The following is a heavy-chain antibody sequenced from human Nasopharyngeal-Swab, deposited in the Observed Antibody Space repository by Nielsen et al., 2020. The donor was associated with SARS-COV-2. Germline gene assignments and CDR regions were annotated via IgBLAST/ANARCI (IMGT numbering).Heavy chain of an antibody. Sequence: SVKVSCKASGGTFSSYAISWVRQAPGQGLEWMGGIIPIFGTANYAQKFQGRVTITADESTSTAYMELSSLRSEDTAVYYCASGHLVVVVAATNYYYGMDVWGQGTTVTVSS. CDR1: GGTFSSYA. CDR2: IIPIFGTA. V-gene: IGHV1-69*13. J-gene: IGHJ6*02. D-gene: IGHD2-15*01. CDR3: ASGHLVVVVAATNYYYGMDV.